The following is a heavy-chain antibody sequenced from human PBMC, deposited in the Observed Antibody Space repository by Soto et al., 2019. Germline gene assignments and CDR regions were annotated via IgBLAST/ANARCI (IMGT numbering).Heavy chain of an antibody. CDR2: ISTYNGDT. CDR3: ARDPSNTSGNFPYFDF. CDR1: GFTFTHYA. D-gene: IGHD6-19*01. Sequence: QVPLVQSGAEVKKPGASVTVSCKTSGFTFTHYAITWVRQAPGQGLEWMGWISTYNGDTKYAQKLQGRVTMTTDRSSSTAYMELRSLGFDDTAVYYCARDPSNTSGNFPYFDFWGQGILVTVSS. V-gene: IGHV1-18*01. J-gene: IGHJ4*02.